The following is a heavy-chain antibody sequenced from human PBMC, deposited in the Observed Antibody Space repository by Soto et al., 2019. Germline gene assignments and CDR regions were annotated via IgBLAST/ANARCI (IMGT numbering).Heavy chain of an antibody. CDR2: ISYDGSNK. CDR1: GFTFSSYG. D-gene: IGHD3-10*01. V-gene: IGHV3-30*18. CDR3: AKDLYGSGSYDY. J-gene: IGHJ4*02. Sequence: QVQLVESGGGVVQPGRSLRLSCAASGFTFSSYGMHWVRQAPGKGLEWVAVISYDGSNKYYADSVKGRFTISRDNSKNTLYLQMNSLRAEDTAVYYCAKDLYGSGSYDYWGQGTLVTVSS.